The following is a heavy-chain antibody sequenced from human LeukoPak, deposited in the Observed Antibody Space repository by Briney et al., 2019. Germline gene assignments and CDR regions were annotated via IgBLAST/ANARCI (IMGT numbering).Heavy chain of an antibody. CDR3: ARLRYSSSWYYYYGMDV. D-gene: IGHD6-13*01. V-gene: IGHV4-59*08. CDR2: IYYSGST. Sequence: PSETLSLTCTVSGGSISSYYWSWIRQPPEKGLEWIGYIYYSGSTNYNPSLKSRVTISVDTSKNQFSLKLSSVTAADTAVYYCARLRYSSSWYYYYGMDVWAKGPRSPSP. CDR1: GGSISSYY. J-gene: IGHJ6*02.